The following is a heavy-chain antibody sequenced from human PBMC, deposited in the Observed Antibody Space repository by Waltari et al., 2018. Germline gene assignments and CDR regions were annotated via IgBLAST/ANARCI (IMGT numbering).Heavy chain of an antibody. D-gene: IGHD4-17*01. CDR1: GYTFTGSY. J-gene: IGHJ3*02. Sequence: QVQLVQSGAEVKKPGASVTVSCKASGYTFTGSYMTWVGQAPGQGLEWMGWINPNSGGTNYAQKFQGRVTMTRDTSISTAYMELSRLRSDDTAVYYCARDMGTTDAFDIWGQGTMVTVSS. CDR2: INPNSGGT. V-gene: IGHV1-2*02. CDR3: ARDMGTTDAFDI.